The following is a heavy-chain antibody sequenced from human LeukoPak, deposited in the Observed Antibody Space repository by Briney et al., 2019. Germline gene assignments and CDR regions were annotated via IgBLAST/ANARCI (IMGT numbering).Heavy chain of an antibody. CDR2: IYPGDSNT. V-gene: IGHV5-51*01. CDR1: GYNFTTYW. D-gene: IGHD1-1*01. J-gene: IGHJ4*02. CDR3: ARLLVGNWNVYFEY. Sequence: KDGESLKISCKASGYNFTTYWIAWVRQMPGKGLEWMGIIYPGDSNTRYSPSFQGQVTISADKSISTAYLQWSSLKASDTAMYYCARLLVGNWNVYFEYWGQGTLVTVSS.